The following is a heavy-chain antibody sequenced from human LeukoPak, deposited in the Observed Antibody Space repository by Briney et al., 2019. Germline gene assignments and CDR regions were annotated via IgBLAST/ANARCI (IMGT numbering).Heavy chain of an antibody. J-gene: IGHJ3*02. CDR2: FNPNSGGT. CDR1: GYTFTGYY. Sequence: GASVKVSCKASGYTFTGYYMHWVRQAPGQGLEWMGWFNPNSGGTNYAQKFQGRVTMTRDTSISTAYMELSRLRSDDTAVYYCARAGFCSGGSCYYDIWGQGTMVTVSS. CDR3: ARAGFCSGGSCYYDI. D-gene: IGHD2-15*01. V-gene: IGHV1-2*02.